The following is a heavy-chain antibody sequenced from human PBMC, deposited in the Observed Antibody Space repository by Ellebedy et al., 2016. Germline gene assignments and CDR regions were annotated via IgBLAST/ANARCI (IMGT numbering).Heavy chain of an antibody. D-gene: IGHD4-23*01. V-gene: IGHV4-39*07. CDR1: GGSISSYY. J-gene: IGHJ4*02. CDR2: IYYSGST. CDR3: ARDDYGGYFDY. Sequence: LRLSXTVSGGSISSYYWGWIRQPPGKGLEWIGSIYYSGSTYYNPSLKSRVTISVDTSKNQFSLKLSSVTAADTAVYYCARDDYGGYFDYWGQGTLVTVSS.